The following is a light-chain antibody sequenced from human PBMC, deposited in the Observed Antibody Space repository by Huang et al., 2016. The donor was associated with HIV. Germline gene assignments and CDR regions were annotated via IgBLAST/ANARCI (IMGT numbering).Light chain of an antibody. CDR2: WAS. CDR1: QSLLYRSNNKNH. J-gene: IGKJ1*01. CDR3: QQYYTVPWT. Sequence: DIVLTQSPHSLAVSLGERATINCKSSQSLLYRSNNKNHLVWYQQKPGQPPKLLMYWASTRDSGVPDRFRASGSGTDFTLTISSLQAGDVAVYYCQQYYTVPWTFGQGTKVEI. V-gene: IGKV4-1*01.